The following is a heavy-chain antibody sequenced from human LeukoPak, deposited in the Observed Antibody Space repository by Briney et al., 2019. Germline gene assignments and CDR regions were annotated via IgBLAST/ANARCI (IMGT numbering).Heavy chain of an antibody. CDR2: INPSGGST. J-gene: IGHJ5*02. CDR1: GYTFTGYY. V-gene: IGHV1-46*03. D-gene: IGHD4-17*01. Sequence: GASVKVSCKASGYTFTGYYMHWVRQAPGQGLERMGIINPSGGSTSYAQKFQGRVTMTRDTSTSTVYMELSSLRSEDTAVYYCARAATVTDNWFDPWGQGTLVTVSS. CDR3: ARAATVTDNWFDP.